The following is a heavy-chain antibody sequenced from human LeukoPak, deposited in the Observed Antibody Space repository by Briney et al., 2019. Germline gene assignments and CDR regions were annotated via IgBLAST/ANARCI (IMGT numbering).Heavy chain of an antibody. V-gene: IGHV3-30-3*01. CDR1: GFTFSSYA. CDR2: ISYDGSKK. J-gene: IGHJ6*02. CDR3: ARDDYHYGMDV. Sequence: GGSLRLSCAASGFTFSSYAMHWVRQAPGKGLEWGAVISYDGSKKYYADSVKGRFTISRDNSQHTLYLQMNSLRAEDTAVHYCARDDYHYGMDVWGQGTTVTVPS.